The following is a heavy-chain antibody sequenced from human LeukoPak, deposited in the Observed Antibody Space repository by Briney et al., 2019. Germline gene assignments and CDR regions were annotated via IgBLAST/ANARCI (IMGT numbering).Heavy chain of an antibody. Sequence: PSETLSLTCTVSGGSISSYYWSWIRQPPGKGLEWIGYIYYSGSTDYNPSLKSRVTISVDTSKNQFSLKLSSVTAADTAVYYCARHPPTGDYYDSSGYWPSFDYWGQGTLVTVSS. D-gene: IGHD3-22*01. J-gene: IGHJ4*02. V-gene: IGHV4-59*08. CDR1: GGSISSYY. CDR3: ARHPPTGDYYDSSGYWPSFDY. CDR2: IYYSGST.